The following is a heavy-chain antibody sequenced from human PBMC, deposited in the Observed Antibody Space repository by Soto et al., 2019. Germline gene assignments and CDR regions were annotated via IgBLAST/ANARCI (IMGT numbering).Heavy chain of an antibody. CDR1: GFTFSSYG. D-gene: IGHD3-22*01. CDR2: IWYDGSNK. V-gene: IGHV3-33*01. CDR3: ARGLHYYDSSGPFDY. J-gene: IGHJ4*02. Sequence: GGSLRLSCAASGFTFSSYGMHWVRQAPGKGLEWVAVIWYDGSNKYYADSVKGRFTISRDNSKNTLYLQMNSLRAEDTAVYYCARGLHYYDSSGPFDYWGQGTLVTVSS.